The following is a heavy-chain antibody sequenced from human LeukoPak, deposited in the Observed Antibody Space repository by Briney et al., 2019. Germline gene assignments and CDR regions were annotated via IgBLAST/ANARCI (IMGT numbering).Heavy chain of an antibody. CDR2: ISSSSSYI. CDR3: ARDTSYDFWSGYTDLFDP. V-gene: IGHV3-21*01. CDR1: GFTFSSYS. D-gene: IGHD3-3*01. J-gene: IGHJ5*02. Sequence: GGSLRLSCAASGFTFSSYSMNWVRQAPGKGLEWVSSISSSSSYIYYADSVKGRFTISRDNAESSLYLQMNSLRAEDTAVYYCARDTSYDFWSGYTDLFDPLGQGNLVTVSA.